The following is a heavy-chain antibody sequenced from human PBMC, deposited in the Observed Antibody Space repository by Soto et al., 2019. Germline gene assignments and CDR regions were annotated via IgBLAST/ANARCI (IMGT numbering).Heavy chain of an antibody. D-gene: IGHD2-21*02. CDR1: GFSLSTDRVG. CDR3: VHSPRLSWFDP. CDR2: IFWDDDK. V-gene: IGHV2-5*02. J-gene: IGHJ5*02. Sequence: QITLKESGPTLVKPTQTLTLTCTFSGFSLSTDRVGVGWIRQPPGKALEWLAVIFWDDDKRYSPSLKSRLTITKDTVKNQLVLTMTNMDPVDTATYCCVHSPRLSWFDPWGPGTLVTVSS.